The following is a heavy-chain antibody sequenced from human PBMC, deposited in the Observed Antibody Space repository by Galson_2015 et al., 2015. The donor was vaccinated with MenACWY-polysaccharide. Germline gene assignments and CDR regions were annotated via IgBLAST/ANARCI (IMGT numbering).Heavy chain of an antibody. D-gene: IGHD2-21*02. CDR1: GGSISSGY. J-gene: IGHJ5*02. CDR3: SRIPWCGGDCACGWFDP. Sequence: SETLSLTCRVSGGSISSGYWSWFRQPPGKGLEWIGYMYYSGRNKYNPSLESRITISIDTSKSQFSLKLTSVTAADTAVYYCSRIPWCGGDCACGWFDPWGQGSLVTVSS. CDR2: MYYSGRN. V-gene: IGHV4-59*01.